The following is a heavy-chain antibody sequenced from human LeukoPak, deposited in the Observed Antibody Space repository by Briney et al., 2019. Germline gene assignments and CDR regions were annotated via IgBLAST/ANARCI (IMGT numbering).Heavy chain of an antibody. V-gene: IGHV3-74*01. J-gene: IGHJ4*02. CDR2: IYRDGSST. CDR1: GFTFSSYW. D-gene: IGHD1-26*01. Sequence: PGGSLRLSCAASGFTFSSYWMHWVRQAPGKGLVWVSRIYRDGSSTSYADSVKGRFTISRDNAKNTLYLQMDSLRAEDSAVYYCAREEEWELLVLDYWGQGTLVTVSS. CDR3: AREEEWELLVLDY.